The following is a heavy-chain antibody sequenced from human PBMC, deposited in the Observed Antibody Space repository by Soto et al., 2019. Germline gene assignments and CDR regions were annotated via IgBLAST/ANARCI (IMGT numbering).Heavy chain of an antibody. CDR2: ISYDGSNK. V-gene: IGHV3-30-3*01. D-gene: IGHD1-26*01. Sequence: QVQLVESGGGVVQPGRSLRLSCAASGFTFSSYAMHWVRQAPGKGLEWVAVISYDGSNKYYADSVKGRFTISRDNSKNTLYLQMNSLRAEDTAVYYCARGDEWELLRGAFDYRGQGTLVTVSS. J-gene: IGHJ4*02. CDR3: ARGDEWELLRGAFDY. CDR1: GFTFSSYA.